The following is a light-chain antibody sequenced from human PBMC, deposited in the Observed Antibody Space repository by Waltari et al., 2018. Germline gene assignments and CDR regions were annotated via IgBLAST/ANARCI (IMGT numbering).Light chain of an antibody. J-gene: IGKJ5*01. Sequence: ETVFPPSPATLSLSPGERATISCRASQSVSIYLAWCPQKLGQAPSLLIYDASNRAAGIPARFSVSGSVTDFTLTISSLEPEDFAVYYCQQRSNWPITFGQGTRLEIK. CDR1: QSVSIY. V-gene: IGKV3-11*01. CDR3: QQRSNWPIT. CDR2: DAS.